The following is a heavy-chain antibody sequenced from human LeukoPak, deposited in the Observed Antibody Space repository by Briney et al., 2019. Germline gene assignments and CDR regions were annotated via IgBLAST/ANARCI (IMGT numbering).Heavy chain of an antibody. CDR3: AELGITMIGGV. V-gene: IGHV3-74*01. CDR2: INNDGTST. Sequence: GGSLRLSCATSGFTFSNYWMHWVRQAPGKGLVWVSHINNDGTSTSYADSVKGRFTISRDNAKNTLYLQMNSLRAEDTAVYYCAELGITMIGGVWGKGTTVTISS. D-gene: IGHD3-10*02. J-gene: IGHJ6*04. CDR1: GFTFSNYW.